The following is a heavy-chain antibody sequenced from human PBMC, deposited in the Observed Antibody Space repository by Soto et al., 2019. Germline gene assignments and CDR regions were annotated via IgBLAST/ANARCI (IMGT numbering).Heavy chain of an antibody. Sequence: QVQLVESGGGLVKPGGSLRLSCAASGFTFSDYYMSWIRQAPGKGLEWVSYISSSSSYTNYADSVKGRFTISRDNAKNSLYLQMNSLRAEDTAVYYCASVGVADDPDYWYFDLWGRGTLVTVSS. J-gene: IGHJ2*01. D-gene: IGHD6-19*01. CDR3: ASVGVADDPDYWYFDL. V-gene: IGHV3-11*06. CDR1: GFTFSDYY. CDR2: ISSSSSYT.